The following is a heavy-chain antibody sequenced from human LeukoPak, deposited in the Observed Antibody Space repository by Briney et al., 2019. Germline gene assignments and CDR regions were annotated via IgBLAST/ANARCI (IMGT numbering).Heavy chain of an antibody. V-gene: IGHV3-30*02. D-gene: IGHD7-27*01. CDR3: AKELGIDY. J-gene: IGHJ4*02. CDR1: GFTFSSYG. Sequence: GGSLRLSCAAPGFTFSSYGMHWVRQAPGKGLEWVAFIRYDESNKYYADSVKGRFTISRDTSKNTLYLQMNSLRAEDTAVYYCAKELGIDYWGQGTLVTVSS. CDR2: IRYDESNK.